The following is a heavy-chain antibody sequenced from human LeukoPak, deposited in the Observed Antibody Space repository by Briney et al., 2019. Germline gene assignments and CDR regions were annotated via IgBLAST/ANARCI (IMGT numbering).Heavy chain of an antibody. CDR3: ARVSDSRAVGPFDY. D-gene: IGHD3-10*01. Sequence: SETLSLTCTVSGDSINSYSWSWIRQTAGKGLEWFGRFSTSGNTNYNPSLKSRVTMSVDTSKNQFSLKLTSVTVADTAIYYCARVSDSRAVGPFDYWGQGTLVTVSS. CDR2: FSTSGNT. J-gene: IGHJ4*02. V-gene: IGHV4-4*07. CDR1: GDSINSYS.